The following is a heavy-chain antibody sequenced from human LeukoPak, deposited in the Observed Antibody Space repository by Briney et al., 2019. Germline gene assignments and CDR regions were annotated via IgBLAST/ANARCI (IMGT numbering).Heavy chain of an antibody. CDR2: ISWNGGSI. D-gene: IGHD6-13*01. J-gene: IGHJ4*02. Sequence: RSGRYLRLSCAASGFTFDDYAMDWVRPAPGKGLVWVSGISWNGGSIGYADSVKGRFTIARDNAKNSLYLDMNSLRAADTAVYYCAKMFGPAVGTGVSDYWGQGTLVTVSS. CDR3: AKMFGPAVGTGVSDY. CDR1: GFTFDDYA. V-gene: IGHV3-9*01.